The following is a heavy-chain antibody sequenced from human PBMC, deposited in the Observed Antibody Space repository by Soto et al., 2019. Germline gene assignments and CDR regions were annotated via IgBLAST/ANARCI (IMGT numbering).Heavy chain of an antibody. Sequence: EVQLLESGGGLVQPGGSLRLSCAASGFTFSSYAMSWVRQAPGKGLEWVSGISGSGGSTYYADSVKGRFTISRDNSKNTLYLQMNGLRAEDTAVYYCAKEGGRDYGSGLDYWGQGTLVTVSS. CDR2: ISGSGGST. J-gene: IGHJ4*02. CDR1: GFTFSSYA. CDR3: AKEGGRDYGSGLDY. V-gene: IGHV3-23*01. D-gene: IGHD3-10*01.